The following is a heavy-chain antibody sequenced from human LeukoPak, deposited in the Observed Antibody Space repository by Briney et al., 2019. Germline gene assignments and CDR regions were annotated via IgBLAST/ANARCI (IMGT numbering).Heavy chain of an antibody. CDR2: ISSSGSTI. V-gene: IGHV3-11*04. J-gene: IGHJ5*02. Sequence: PGGSLRLSCAASGFTFSDYYMSWIRQAPGKGLEWVSYISSSGSTIYYADSVKGRFTISRDNAKNSLYLQMNSLRAEDTAVYYCARDRRYYYDSSGYSGWFDPWGQGTLVTVSS. CDR3: ARDRRYYYDSSGYSGWFDP. CDR1: GFTFSDYY. D-gene: IGHD3-22*01.